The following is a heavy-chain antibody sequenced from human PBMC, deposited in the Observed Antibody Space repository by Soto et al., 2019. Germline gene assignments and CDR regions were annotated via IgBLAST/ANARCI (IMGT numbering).Heavy chain of an antibody. Sequence: GGSLRLSCAASGFTFSSYSMNWVRQAPGKGLEWVSSISSSSSYIYYADSVKGRFTISRDNAKNSLYLQMNSLRAEDTAVYYCARVGGRTMIVAEFDYWGQGTLVTVSS. V-gene: IGHV3-21*01. D-gene: IGHD3-22*01. J-gene: IGHJ4*02. CDR1: GFTFSSYS. CDR2: ISSSSSYI. CDR3: ARVGGRTMIVAEFDY.